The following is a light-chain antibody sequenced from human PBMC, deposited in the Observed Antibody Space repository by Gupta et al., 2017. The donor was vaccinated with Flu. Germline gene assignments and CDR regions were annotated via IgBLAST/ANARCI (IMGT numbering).Light chain of an antibody. Sequence: SYVLTLPPSVSAAPGQTAKITCGGNNIGSKSVHWYQQKPGQAPVLVVYEDRHRPSGIPERFSGSNAENTATRSISRVEAGDEADYSWHVWDSSSEHGVFGGGTKLTVL. CDR3: HVWDSSSEHGV. J-gene: IGLJ3*02. V-gene: IGLV3-21*02. CDR1: NIGSKS. CDR2: EDR.